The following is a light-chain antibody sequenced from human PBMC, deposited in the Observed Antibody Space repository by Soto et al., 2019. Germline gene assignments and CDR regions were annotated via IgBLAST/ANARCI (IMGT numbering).Light chain of an antibody. J-gene: IGLJ2*01. CDR2: DNN. CDR1: SSNIGNNY. CDR3: ATWDDSLSDVL. Sequence: QSVLTQPPSVSAAPGQKVTISCSGSSSNIGNNYVSWYQQLPGTAPKLLIYDNNRRPSGIPDRFSDSKSGTSATLGITGRQTGDEADYFCATWDDSLSDVLFGGGTKVTVL. V-gene: IGLV1-51*01.